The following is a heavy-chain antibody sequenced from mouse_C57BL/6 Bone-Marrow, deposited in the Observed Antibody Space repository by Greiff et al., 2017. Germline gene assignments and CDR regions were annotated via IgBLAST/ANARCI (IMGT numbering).Heavy chain of an antibody. D-gene: IGHD2-4*01. CDR1: GYTFTSYW. Sequence: QVQLQQPGAELVRPGSSVKLSCKASGYTFTSYWMDWVKQRPGQGLEWIGNIYPSDSETHYNQKFKDKATLTVDKSSSTAYMQLSSLTSEDSAVYYCAREYYDYYFDYWGQGTTLTVSS. CDR2: IYPSDSET. J-gene: IGHJ2*01. CDR3: AREYYDYYFDY. V-gene: IGHV1-61*01.